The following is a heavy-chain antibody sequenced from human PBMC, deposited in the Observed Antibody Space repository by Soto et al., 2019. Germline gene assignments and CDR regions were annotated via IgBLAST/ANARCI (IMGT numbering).Heavy chain of an antibody. CDR1: GFTFSSYS. CDR2: ISSSSSYI. V-gene: IGHV3-21*01. Sequence: GGSLRLSCAASGFTFSSYSMNWVRQAPGKGLEWVSSISSSSSYIYYADSVKGRFTISRDNAKNSLYLQMNSLRAEDTAVYYCARASSKGYCSGGSCLMVDYWGQGTLVTVAS. D-gene: IGHD2-15*01. CDR3: ARASSKGYCSGGSCLMVDY. J-gene: IGHJ4*02.